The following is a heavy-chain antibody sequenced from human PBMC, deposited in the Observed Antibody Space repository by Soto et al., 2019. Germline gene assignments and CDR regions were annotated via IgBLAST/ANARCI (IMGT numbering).Heavy chain of an antibody. CDR1: GFPFTTSG. J-gene: IGHJ4*02. D-gene: IGHD3-10*01. CDR3: VGGQYYFDY. Sequence: QVQLVESGGGVVQPGRSLRLSCAASGFPFTTSGMHWVREGPGKGLEWVAVISYDGTNKYYADSVKGRFTISRDNSKNTLYLQMNSLRPEDTALYYCVGGQYYFDYRGQGTLVTVS. V-gene: IGHV3-30*03. CDR2: ISYDGTNK.